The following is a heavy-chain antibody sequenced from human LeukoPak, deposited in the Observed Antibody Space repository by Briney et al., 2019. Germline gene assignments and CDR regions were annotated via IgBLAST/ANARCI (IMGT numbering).Heavy chain of an antibody. D-gene: IGHD3-22*01. V-gene: IGHV3-11*01. CDR3: ARRDSSGYYHPYWFDP. J-gene: IGHJ5*02. Sequence: PGGSLRLSCAASGFTFSDYYMSWFRQAPGKGLEWVSYISDSGSAISYADSVKGRFTISRDNAKNSLYLQMNSLRAEDTAVYYCARRDSSGYYHPYWFDPWGQGTLVTVSS. CDR2: ISDSGSAI. CDR1: GFTFSDYY.